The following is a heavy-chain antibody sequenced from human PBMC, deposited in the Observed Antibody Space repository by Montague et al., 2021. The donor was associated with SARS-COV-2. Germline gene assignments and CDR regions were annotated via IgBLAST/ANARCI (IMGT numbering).Heavy chain of an antibody. Sequence: SETLSLTCTVSGASISSNNYYWDWICQPPGKGLEWIGSIYDSGSTYYNPSLKSRVTISVDTSKNHFSLKLNSVTAADTAVYYCARRGRKLLPVATTIGGFDIWGQGTMVTVSS. V-gene: IGHV4-39*02. CDR3: ARRGRKLLPVATTIGGFDI. D-gene: IGHD5-12*01. CDR2: IYDSGST. CDR1: GASISSNNYY. J-gene: IGHJ3*02.